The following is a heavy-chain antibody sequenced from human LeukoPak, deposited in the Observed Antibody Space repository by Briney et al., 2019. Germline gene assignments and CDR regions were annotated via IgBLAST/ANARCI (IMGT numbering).Heavy chain of an antibody. CDR1: GFTFSSYW. D-gene: IGHD6-13*01. Sequence: GGSLRLSCAASGFTFSSYWMTWVRQAPGKGLEWVANMNQDGSEKYHVDSVKDRFTISRDNAKNSLYLQMNSLRAEDTAVYFCARSDSSSWYSLHDYWGQGTLVTVSS. CDR2: MNQDGSEK. J-gene: IGHJ4*02. CDR3: ARSDSSSWYSLHDY. V-gene: IGHV3-7*01.